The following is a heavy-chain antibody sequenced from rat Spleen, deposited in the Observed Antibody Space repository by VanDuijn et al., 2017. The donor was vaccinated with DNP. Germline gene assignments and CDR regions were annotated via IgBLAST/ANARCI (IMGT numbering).Heavy chain of an antibody. CDR2: ISPSGGST. Sequence: EVQLVESGGGLVQPGRSLKLSCAVSGFTFSDYNMAWVRQAPTKGLEWVASISPSGGSTYYPDSVKGRFTISRDNARNTLYLQMDSLRSEDTATYYCARPDYWGQGVMVTVSS. J-gene: IGHJ2*01. CDR1: GFTFSDYN. CDR3: ARPDY. V-gene: IGHV5-25*01.